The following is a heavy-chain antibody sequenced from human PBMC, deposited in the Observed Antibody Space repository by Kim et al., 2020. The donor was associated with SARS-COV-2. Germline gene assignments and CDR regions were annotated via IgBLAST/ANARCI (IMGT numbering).Heavy chain of an antibody. CDR1: GFTFKSFA. V-gene: IGHV3-23*01. J-gene: IGHJ4*02. CDR3: SELGDDMRLVVDC. Sequence: GGSLRLSCATSGFTFKSFAMAWVRQAPGKGLEWVSGISPVGAPYYAASAVGGCTTFTDSTKNMTYHQMINLLVADTAVDYCSELGDDMRLVVDCWGQGTL. D-gene: IGHD2-21*01. CDR2: ISPVGAP.